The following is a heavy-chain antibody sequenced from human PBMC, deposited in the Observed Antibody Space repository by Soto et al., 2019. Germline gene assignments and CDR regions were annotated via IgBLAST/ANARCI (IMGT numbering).Heavy chain of an antibody. Sequence: SVKVSCKASGGTFSSYTISWVRQAPGQGLEWMGRIIPILGIANYAQKFQGRVTITADKSTSTAYMELSSLRSEDTAVYYCARVHSSSQTEDYWGQGTLVTVSS. J-gene: IGHJ4*02. CDR1: GGTFSSYT. V-gene: IGHV1-69*02. CDR2: IIPILGIA. D-gene: IGHD6-13*01. CDR3: ARVHSSSQTEDY.